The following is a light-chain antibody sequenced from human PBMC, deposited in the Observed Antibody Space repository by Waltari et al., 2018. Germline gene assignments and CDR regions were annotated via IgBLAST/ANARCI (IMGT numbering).Light chain of an antibody. CDR1: ENVNNY. J-gene: IGKJ4*01. V-gene: IGKV1-39*01. CDR3: QHGYGTPLT. Sequence: DIQMTQSQSSLSASVGDRVTITCRASENVNNYLNWYQQKPGKAPKLLIYKASTLQSGVPSRFSGSGSGTDYTFTISSLQSEDVATYYCQHGYGTPLTFGGGTKVEIK. CDR2: KAS.